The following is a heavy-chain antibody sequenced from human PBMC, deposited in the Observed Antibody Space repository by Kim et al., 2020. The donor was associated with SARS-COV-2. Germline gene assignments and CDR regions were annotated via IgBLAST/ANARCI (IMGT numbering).Heavy chain of an antibody. D-gene: IGHD1-1*01. CDR2: VFSSGRA. CDR3: AWGGNFFYLLYFDF. CDR1: GGSMTSFY. Sequence: SETLSLTCSVSGGSMTSFYWSWVRQSPGKGLEWIGSVFSSGRASYNPSLKSRLTLSVDTSNNQFPLHLTSVTAADTAVYDCAWGGNFFYLLYFDFLGPGT. V-gene: IGHV4-59*08. J-gene: IGHJ4*02.